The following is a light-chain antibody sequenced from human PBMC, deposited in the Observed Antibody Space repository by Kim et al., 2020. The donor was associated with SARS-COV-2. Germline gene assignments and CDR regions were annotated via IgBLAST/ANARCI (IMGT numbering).Light chain of an antibody. CDR1: SSIIGTYS. CDR2: STK. Sequence: QRVPLSCAGSSSIIGTYSVNWDQKRPGTAAKVLIHSTKQRPPGVPDRFSGSKSDTSASLAISGLQSEDEADYYCAAWDDSLNGHWVFGGGTQLTVL. V-gene: IGLV1-44*01. CDR3: AAWDDSLNGHWV. J-gene: IGLJ3*02.